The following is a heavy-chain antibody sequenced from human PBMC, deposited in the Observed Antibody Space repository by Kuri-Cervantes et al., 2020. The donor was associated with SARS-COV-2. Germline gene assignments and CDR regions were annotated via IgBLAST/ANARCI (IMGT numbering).Heavy chain of an antibody. D-gene: IGHD4-11*01. CDR1: GFTFNNYA. Sequence: GESLKISCAASGFTFNNYAMHWVRQTPGKGLEWVSVIYSGGSTYYADSVKGRFTISRDNSKNTLYLQMNSLRAEDTAVYYCARGGSNYYGMDVWGQGTTVTVSS. CDR2: IYSGGST. J-gene: IGHJ6*02. CDR3: ARGGSNYYGMDV. V-gene: IGHV3-66*01.